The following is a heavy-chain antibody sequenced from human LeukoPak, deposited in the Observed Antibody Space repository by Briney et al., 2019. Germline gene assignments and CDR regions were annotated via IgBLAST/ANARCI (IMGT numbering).Heavy chain of an antibody. V-gene: IGHV3-48*01. J-gene: IGHJ3*02. CDR2: ISSSSSTI. CDR3: ARVAIFGVVTHPPDPFDI. CDR1: GFTFSSYA. D-gene: IGHD3-3*01. Sequence: GGSLRLSCAASGFTFSSYAMSWVRQAPGKGLEGVSYISSSSSTIYYADSVKGRFTISRDNAKNSLYLQMNSLRAEDTAVYYCARVAIFGVVTHPPDPFDIWGQGTMVTVSS.